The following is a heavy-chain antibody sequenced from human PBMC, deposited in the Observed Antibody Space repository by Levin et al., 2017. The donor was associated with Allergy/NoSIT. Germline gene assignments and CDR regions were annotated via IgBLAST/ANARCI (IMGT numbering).Heavy chain of an antibody. CDR3: ASRGTTHWYFDL. D-gene: IGHD4-17*01. V-gene: IGHV4-59*01. J-gene: IGHJ2*01. CDR1: GGSISSYY. CDR2: IYYSGST. Sequence: SQTLSLTCTVSGGSISSYYWSWIRQPPGKGLEWIGYIYYSGSTNYNPSLKSRVTISVDTSKNQFSLKLSSVTAADTAVYYCASRGTTHWYFDLWGRGTLVTVSS.